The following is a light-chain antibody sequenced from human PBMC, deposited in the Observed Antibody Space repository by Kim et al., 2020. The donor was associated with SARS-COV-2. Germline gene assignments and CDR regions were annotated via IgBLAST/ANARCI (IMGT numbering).Light chain of an antibody. CDR3: QSYDISLSGSV. V-gene: IGLV1-40*01. CDR1: SSNIGAHFD. Sequence: QSVLTQPPSVSGAPGQRVTISCTGTSSNIGAHFDVNWYQQLPGTAPKLLIYGNTNRPSGVPDRFSGSKSGTSASLAITGLRADDDANYYCQSYDISLSGSVFGGGTKVTVL. J-gene: IGLJ3*02. CDR2: GNT.